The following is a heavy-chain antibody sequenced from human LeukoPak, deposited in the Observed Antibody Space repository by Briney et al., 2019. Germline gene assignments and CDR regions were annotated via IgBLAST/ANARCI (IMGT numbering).Heavy chain of an antibody. V-gene: IGHV4-39*01. CDR2: IYYSGST. D-gene: IGHD1-7*01. J-gene: IGHJ4*02. CDR1: GGSISSSSYY. CDR3: ARGGADWNYERLDY. Sequence: PSETLSLTCTVSGGSISSSSYYWGWIRQPPGKGLEWIGSIYYSGSTYYNPSLKSRVTISVDTSKNQFSLKLSSVTAADTAVYYCARGGADWNYERLDYWGQGTLVTVSS.